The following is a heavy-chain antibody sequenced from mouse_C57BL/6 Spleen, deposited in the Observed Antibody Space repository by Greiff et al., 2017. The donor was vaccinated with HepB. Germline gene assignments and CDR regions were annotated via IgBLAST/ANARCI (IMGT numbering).Heavy chain of an antibody. V-gene: IGHV5-6*01. CDR1: GFTFSSYG. CDR2: ISSGGSYT. D-gene: IGHD1-1*01. J-gene: IGHJ2*01. Sequence: EVQLVESGGDLVKPGGSLKLSCAASGFTFSSYGMSWVRQTPDKRLEWVATISSGGSYTYYPDSVKGRFTISRDNAKNTLYLQMSSLTSEDTAMYYCARQRDSITTVVAYYFDYWGQGTTLTVSS. CDR3: ARQRDSITTVVAYYFDY.